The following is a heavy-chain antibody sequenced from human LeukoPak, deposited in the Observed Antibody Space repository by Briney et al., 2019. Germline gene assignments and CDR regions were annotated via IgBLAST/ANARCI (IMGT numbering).Heavy chain of an antibody. V-gene: IGHV1-69*13. J-gene: IGHJ3*02. CDR2: IIPIFGTA. Sequence: ASVKVSCKASGGTFSSYAISWVRQAPGQGLEWMGGIIPIFGTANYAQKFQGRVTITADESTSTAYMELSSLRSEDTAVYYCARDGVRWELPSAFDIWGQGTMVTVSS. CDR3: ARDGVRWELPSAFDI. D-gene: IGHD1-26*01. CDR1: GGTFSSYA.